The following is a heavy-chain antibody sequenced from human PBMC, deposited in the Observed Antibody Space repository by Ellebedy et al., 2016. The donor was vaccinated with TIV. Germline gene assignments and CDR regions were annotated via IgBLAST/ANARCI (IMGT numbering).Heavy chain of an antibody. CDR1: GFTFSSYA. Sequence: GESLKISXAASGFTFSSYAMSWVRQAPGKGLEWVSAISGSGGSTYYADSVKGRFTISRDNSKNTLYLQMNSLRAEDTAVYYCAKGSNWFDPWGQGTLVTVSS. J-gene: IGHJ5*02. CDR2: ISGSGGST. CDR3: AKGSNWFDP. V-gene: IGHV3-23*01.